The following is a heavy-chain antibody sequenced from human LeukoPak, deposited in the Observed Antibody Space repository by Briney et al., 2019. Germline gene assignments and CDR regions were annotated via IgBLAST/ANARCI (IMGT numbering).Heavy chain of an antibody. V-gene: IGHV1-46*01. J-gene: IGHJ3*02. Sequence: GASVKVSCKASGYTFTSYYVHWVRQAPGQGLKWMGIINPTSGDTNYAQNFQGRVTMTRDMSTSTVYVELSSLRSEDTAVYYCARYGFSSVWQGGWHAFDIWGLGTMVTVSS. CDR1: GYTFTSYY. D-gene: IGHD6-25*01. CDR3: ARYGFSSVWQGGWHAFDI. CDR2: INPTSGDT.